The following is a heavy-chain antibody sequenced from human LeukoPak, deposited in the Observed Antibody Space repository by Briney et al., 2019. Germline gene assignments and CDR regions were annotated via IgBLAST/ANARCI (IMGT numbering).Heavy chain of an antibody. CDR2: SNPSGGST. Sequence: ASVKVSCKASGYTFTSYYMHWVRQAPGQGLEWMGMSNPSGGSTSYAQKFQGRVTMTRDTSTSTVYMELSSLRSEDTAVYYCARVSRMITFGGAIPEYYLDYWGQGTLVTVSS. CDR3: ARVSRMITFGGAIPEYYLDY. CDR1: GYTFTSYY. V-gene: IGHV1-46*01. J-gene: IGHJ4*02. D-gene: IGHD3-16*02.